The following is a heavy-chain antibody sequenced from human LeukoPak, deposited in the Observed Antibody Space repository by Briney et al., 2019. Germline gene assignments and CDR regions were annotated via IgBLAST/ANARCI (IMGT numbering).Heavy chain of an antibody. J-gene: IGHJ4*02. CDR1: GFTFDDYG. Sequence: GGSLRLSCAASGFTFDDYGMSWVRQAPGKGLEWVSSINWNGGSTGYADSVKGRFTISRDNAKNSLYLQMNSLRAEDTALYYCARFDGGMATNPELDYWGQGTLVTVSS. CDR3: ARFDGGMATNPELDY. D-gene: IGHD5-24*01. V-gene: IGHV3-20*04. CDR2: INWNGGST.